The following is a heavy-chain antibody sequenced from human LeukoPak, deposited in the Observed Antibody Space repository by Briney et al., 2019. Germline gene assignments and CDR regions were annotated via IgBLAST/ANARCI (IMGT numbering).Heavy chain of an antibody. CDR1: GGSISSYY. Sequence: SETLSLTCTVSGGSISSYYWSWIRQPPGKGLEWIGYIYYSGSTNYNPSLKSRVTISVDTSKNQFSLKLSSVTAADTAVYYCARENTYYDILTGYNWFDPWGQGTLVTVSS. CDR2: IYYSGST. D-gene: IGHD3-9*01. J-gene: IGHJ5*02. V-gene: IGHV4-59*01. CDR3: ARENTYYDILTGYNWFDP.